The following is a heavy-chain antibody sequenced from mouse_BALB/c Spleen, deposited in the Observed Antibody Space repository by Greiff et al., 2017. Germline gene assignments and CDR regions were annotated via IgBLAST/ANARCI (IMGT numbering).Heavy chain of an antibody. J-gene: IGHJ2*01. D-gene: IGHD1-2*01. Sequence: EVQGVESGGGLVKPGGSLKLSCAASGFTFSSYAMSWVRQSPEKRLEWVAEISSGGSYTYYPDTVTGRFTISRDNAKNTLYLEMSSLRSEDTAMYYCARGATADYWGQGTTLTVSS. V-gene: IGHV5-9-4*01. CDR3: ARGATADY. CDR1: GFTFSSYA. CDR2: ISSGGSYT.